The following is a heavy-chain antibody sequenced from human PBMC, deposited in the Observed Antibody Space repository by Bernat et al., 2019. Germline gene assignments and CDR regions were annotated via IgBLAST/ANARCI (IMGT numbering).Heavy chain of an antibody. Sequence: QVQLVQSGAEVKKPGASVKVSCKASGYTFTGYYMHWVRQAPGQGLEWMGWINPNSGGTNYAQKFSGWVTMTRDTSISTAYMELSRLRSDDTAVYYCARDMGRYSSGWSGDYYYYYYGMDVWGQGTTVTVSS. J-gene: IGHJ6*02. CDR1: GYTFTGYY. CDR3: ARDMGRYSSGWSGDYYYYYYGMDV. V-gene: IGHV1-2*04. CDR2: INPNSGGT. D-gene: IGHD6-19*01.